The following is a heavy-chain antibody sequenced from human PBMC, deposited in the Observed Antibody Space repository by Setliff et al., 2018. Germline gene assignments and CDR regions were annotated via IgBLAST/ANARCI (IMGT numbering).Heavy chain of an antibody. V-gene: IGHV3-11*04. D-gene: IGHD2-15*01. CDR3: ARDQFRKSGGLYS. Sequence: GGSLRLSCAASGFTFSNYYMSWIRQAPGKGLEWLSYITTSGSNEFYADSVKGRFTIFRDNSKNTLYLQMSSLRPDDTAMYYCARDQFRKSGGLYSWGQGTLVTVSS. J-gene: IGHJ5*02. CDR2: ITTSGSNE. CDR1: GFTFSNYY.